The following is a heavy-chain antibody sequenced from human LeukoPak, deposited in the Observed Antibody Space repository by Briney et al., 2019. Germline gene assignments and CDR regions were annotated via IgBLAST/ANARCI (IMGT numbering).Heavy chain of an antibody. CDR3: ARVSNYRSYYDYVWGSYYFDY. CDR2: IYYSGST. Sequence: SETLSLTCTVSGGSISSYYWSWIRQPPGKGLEWIGYIYYSGSTNYNPSLKSRVTISVDTSKNQFSLKLSSVTAADTAVYYCARVSNYRSYYDYVWGSYYFDYWGQGTLATVSS. D-gene: IGHD3-16*01. CDR1: GGSISSYY. J-gene: IGHJ4*02. V-gene: IGHV4-59*01.